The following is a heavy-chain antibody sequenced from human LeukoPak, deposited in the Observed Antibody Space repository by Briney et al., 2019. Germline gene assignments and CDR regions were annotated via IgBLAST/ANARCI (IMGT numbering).Heavy chain of an antibody. CDR2: IYYSGST. CDR3: AREGVIEQQLVPGASFDI. Sequence: TSETLSLTCTVSGGSISSSSYYWGWIRQPPGKGLEWIGSIYYSGSTYYNPSLKSRVTISVDTSKNQFSLKLSSVTAADTAVYYCAREGVIEQQLVPGASFDIWGQGTMVTVSS. J-gene: IGHJ3*02. CDR1: GGSISSSSYY. V-gene: IGHV4-39*07. D-gene: IGHD6-13*01.